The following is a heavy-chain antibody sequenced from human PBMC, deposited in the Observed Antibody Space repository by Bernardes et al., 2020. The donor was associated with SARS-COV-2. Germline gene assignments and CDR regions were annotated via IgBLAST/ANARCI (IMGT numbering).Heavy chain of an antibody. D-gene: IGHD2-15*01. CDR1: GGSISSYY. J-gene: IGHJ5*02. CDR2: IYYSGST. V-gene: IGHV4-59*08. Sequence: SETLSLTCTVSGGSISSYYWSWIRQPPGKGLEWIGYIYYSGSTNYNPSLKSRVTISVDTSKNQFSLKLSSVTAADTAVYYCARFGGYCSGGSCYSRDPWGQGTLVTVSS. CDR3: ARFGGYCSGGSCYSRDP.